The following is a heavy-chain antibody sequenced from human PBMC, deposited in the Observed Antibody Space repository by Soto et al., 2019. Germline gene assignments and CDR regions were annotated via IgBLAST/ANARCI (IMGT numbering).Heavy chain of an antibody. Sequence: SVKVSCKASGGTFSSYAISWVRQAPGQGLEWMGGIIPIFGTANYAQKFQGRVTITADESTSTAYMELSSLRSEDTAVFYCARDHAVRGVIITTFDYWGQGTLVTVSS. D-gene: IGHD3-10*01. J-gene: IGHJ4*02. CDR1: GGTFSSYA. V-gene: IGHV1-69*13. CDR3: ARDHAVRGVIITTFDY. CDR2: IIPIFGTA.